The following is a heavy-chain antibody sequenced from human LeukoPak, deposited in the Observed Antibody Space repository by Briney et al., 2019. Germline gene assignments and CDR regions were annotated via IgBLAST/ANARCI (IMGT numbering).Heavy chain of an antibody. D-gene: IGHD2-2*01. V-gene: IGHV3-23*01. Sequence: GGSLRLSCAATGFTFSSYAMNWVRQAPGKGLQWVSAISGSGGSTYYLDSVKGRFTTSRDNSKNTLYLQMNSLGAEDTAVYYCAKEPREYCSSTSCPNWFDSWGQGTLVTVSS. CDR3: AKEPREYCSSTSCPNWFDS. CDR1: GFTFSSYA. CDR2: ISGSGGST. J-gene: IGHJ5*01.